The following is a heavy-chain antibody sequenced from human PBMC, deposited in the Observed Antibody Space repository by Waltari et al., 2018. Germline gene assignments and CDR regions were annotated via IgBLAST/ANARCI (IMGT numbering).Heavy chain of an antibody. D-gene: IGHD6-19*01. J-gene: IGHJ4*02. V-gene: IGHV4-59*01. CDR3: ARGNSGWFYYFDY. Sequence: QVQLQESGPGLVKPSETLSLPCTVSGGSISSYYWSWIRQPPGKGLEGLGYIYYSGSTNYNPSLKSRVTISVDTSKNQFPLKLSSVTAADTAVYYCARGNSGWFYYFDYWGQGTLVTVSS. CDR2: IYYSGST. CDR1: GGSISSYY.